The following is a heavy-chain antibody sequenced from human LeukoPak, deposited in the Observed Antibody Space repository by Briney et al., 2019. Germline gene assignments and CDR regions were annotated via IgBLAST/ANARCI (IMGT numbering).Heavy chain of an antibody. V-gene: IGHV3-21*04. CDR3: AKDRDWDVAGRKYFQH. CDR2: ISSSSSYI. CDR1: GFTFSSYS. Sequence: PGGSLRLSCAASGFTFSSYSMNWVRQAPGKGLEWVSSISSSSSYIYYADSVKGRFTISRDNAKNSLYLQMNSLRAEDTAVYYCAKDRDWDVAGRKYFQHWGQGTLVTVSS. D-gene: IGHD6-19*01. J-gene: IGHJ1*01.